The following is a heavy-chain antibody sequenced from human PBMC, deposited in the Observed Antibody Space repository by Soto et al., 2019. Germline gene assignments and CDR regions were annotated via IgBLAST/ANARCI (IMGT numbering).Heavy chain of an antibody. J-gene: IGHJ5*01. CDR3: ARVGRIRFNWCDP. V-gene: IGHV4-30-4*02. CDR1: GGSVSNVDNY. D-gene: IGHD1-26*01. Sequence: PSDTLSLTCTVSGGSVSNVDNYWSWIRQTPGKGLEWIGYIFYSGNTYYNPSLKSRTTISVDTSKNQFSLEMSSVTAADTAVYFCARVGRIRFNWCDPWGQGTLVTVS. CDR2: IFYSGNT.